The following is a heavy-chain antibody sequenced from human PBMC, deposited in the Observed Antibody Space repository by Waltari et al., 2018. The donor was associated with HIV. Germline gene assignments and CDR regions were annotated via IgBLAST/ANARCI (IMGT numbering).Heavy chain of an antibody. Sequence: EVQLVESGGGLVQPGGSLRLSCAASGFTLSAHYMDWFRQAPGKGLEWFGTSRSKSNGYTTEYAASVEGGFSISKDEASNSAYLQMNSLKTEDTAVYFCGRGAAGSVSDYWGPGTLVTVSS. V-gene: IGHV3-72*01. J-gene: IGHJ4*02. CDR3: GRGAAGSVSDY. CDR2: SRSKSNGYTT. D-gene: IGHD2-15*01. CDR1: GFTLSAHY.